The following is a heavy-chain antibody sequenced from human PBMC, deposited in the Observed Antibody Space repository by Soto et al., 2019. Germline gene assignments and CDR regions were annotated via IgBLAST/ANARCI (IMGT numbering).Heavy chain of an antibody. CDR3: ASLPLSYCSSTSCEHYGMDV. J-gene: IGHJ6*02. D-gene: IGHD2-2*01. Sequence: PGESLKISCKGSGYSFTSYWIGWVRQMPGKGLEWMGIIYPGDSDTRYSPSFQGQVTISADKSISTAYLQWSSLKASDTAMYYFASLPLSYCSSTSCEHYGMDVWGQGTTVTVSS. CDR2: IYPGDSDT. CDR1: GYSFTSYW. V-gene: IGHV5-51*01.